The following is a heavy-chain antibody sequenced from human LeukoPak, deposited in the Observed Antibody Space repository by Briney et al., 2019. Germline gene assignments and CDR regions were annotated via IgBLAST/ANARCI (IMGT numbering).Heavy chain of an antibody. V-gene: IGHV4-39*02. CDR3: AREKLADSYGLDY. CDR2: IYYSRST. D-gene: IGHD5-18*01. J-gene: IGHJ4*02. CDR1: GGSISSSSYY. Sequence: PSETLSLTCTVSGGSISSSSYYWGWIRQPPGKGLEWIGNIYYSRSTHYSPSLKSRVTISVDTSKNQFSLKLSSVTAADTAVYYCAREKLADSYGLDYWGQGTLVTVSS.